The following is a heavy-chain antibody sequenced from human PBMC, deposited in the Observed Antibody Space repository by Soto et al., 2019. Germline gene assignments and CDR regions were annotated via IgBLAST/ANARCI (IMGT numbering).Heavy chain of an antibody. CDR2: ISVSGGIT. J-gene: IGHJ6*02. Sequence: PGGSLRLSCAASGFTFGDHAMIWVRQAPGKGLEWVSVISVSGGITYYEDSVKGRFTISRDNAKNTLYLQMNSLRAEDTAVYYCAKGLLIMVRKVIIPPQYYYGMDVWGQGTTVTVSS. CDR3: AKGLLIMVRKVIIPPQYYYGMDV. D-gene: IGHD3-10*01. V-gene: IGHV3-23*01. CDR1: GFTFGDHA.